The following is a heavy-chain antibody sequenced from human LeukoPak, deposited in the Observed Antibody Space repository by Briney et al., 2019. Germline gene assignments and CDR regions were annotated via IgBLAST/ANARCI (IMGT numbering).Heavy chain of an antibody. V-gene: IGHV4-39*01. CDR2: GYYSGST. CDR3: ARHKSILWPQC. D-gene: IGHD2-21*01. CDR1: GGSISSSSYY. J-gene: IGHJ1*01. Sequence: SETLSLTCTVSGGSISSSSYYWGWIRQPPGKGLEWIGTGYYSGSTYYNPSLKSRVTISVDTSKNQFSLKLSSVTAADTAVYYCARHKSILWPQCWGQGTLVTVSS.